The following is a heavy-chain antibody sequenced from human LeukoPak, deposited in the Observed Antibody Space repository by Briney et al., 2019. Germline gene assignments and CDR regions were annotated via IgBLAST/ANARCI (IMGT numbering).Heavy chain of an antibody. V-gene: IGHV3-30*18. D-gene: IGHD3-16*01. J-gene: IGHJ4*02. Sequence: PGGSLRLSCAASGFTFGSYGMHWVRQAPGKGLEWVAVISYDGSNKYYADSVKGRFTISRDNSKNTLYLQMNSLRAEDTAVYYCAKVRTIMITFGGVMDYWGQGTLVTVSS. CDR2: ISYDGSNK. CDR3: AKVRTIMITFGGVMDY. CDR1: GFTFGSYG.